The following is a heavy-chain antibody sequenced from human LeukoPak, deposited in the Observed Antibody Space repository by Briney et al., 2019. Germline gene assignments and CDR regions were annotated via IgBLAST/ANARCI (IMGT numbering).Heavy chain of an antibody. Sequence: ASVKVSCKASGYTFTNYAMHWVRQAPGQRLEWMGWINAGNGNTKYSQKFQGRVTVTRDTSASTAYMELSSLRSEDTAVYYCARPDYGDTPPRYWGRGTLVTVSS. CDR2: INAGNGNT. V-gene: IGHV1-3*01. CDR3: ARPDYGDTPPRY. J-gene: IGHJ4*02. D-gene: IGHD4-17*01. CDR1: GYTFTNYA.